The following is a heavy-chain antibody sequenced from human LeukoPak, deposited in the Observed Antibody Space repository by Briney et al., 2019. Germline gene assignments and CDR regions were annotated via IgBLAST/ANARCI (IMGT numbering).Heavy chain of an antibody. V-gene: IGHV3-33*08. Sequence: GGSLRLSCAASGFTFSSYSMNWVRRAPGKGLEWVALIWFDGSNEYYADSLKGRFTISRDNSKNTLYLQMNSLRAEDTAVYYCARDRIYYSDYWGQGTLVTVSS. D-gene: IGHD1-14*01. CDR2: IWFDGSNE. J-gene: IGHJ4*02. CDR1: GFTFSSYS. CDR3: ARDRIYYSDY.